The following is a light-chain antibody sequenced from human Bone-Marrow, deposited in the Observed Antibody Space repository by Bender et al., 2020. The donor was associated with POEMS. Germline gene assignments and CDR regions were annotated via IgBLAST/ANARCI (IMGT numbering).Light chain of an antibody. CDR1: SGHSSYA. J-gene: IGLJ2*01. CDR2: LNRDGSL. CDR3: QTWGPGVAV. Sequence: QLILTQSPSASASLGASVNLTCTLSSGHSSYAIAWYQQQSEKGPRYLMKLNRDGSLTKGDGIPDRFSGSTSGPERYLTISSLQSEDEADYYCQTWGPGVAVFGGGTKLTVL. V-gene: IGLV4-69*01.